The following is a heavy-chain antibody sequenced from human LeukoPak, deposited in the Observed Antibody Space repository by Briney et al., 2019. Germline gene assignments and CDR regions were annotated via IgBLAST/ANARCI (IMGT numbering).Heavy chain of an antibody. CDR2: IYHSGST. V-gene: IGHV4-30-2*01. J-gene: IGHJ5*02. CDR1: GGSISSGGYY. Sequence: SETLSLTCTVSGGSISSGGYYWSWIRQPPGKGLEWIGYIYHSGSTYYNPSLKSRVTISVDTSKNQFSLKLSSVTAADTAVYYCARQHGQCGGDCPNWFDPWGQGTLVTVSS. D-gene: IGHD2-21*02. CDR3: ARQHGQCGGDCPNWFDP.